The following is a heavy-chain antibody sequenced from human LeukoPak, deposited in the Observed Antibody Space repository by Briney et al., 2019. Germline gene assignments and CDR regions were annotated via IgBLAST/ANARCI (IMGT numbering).Heavy chain of an antibody. CDR1: GFSFTDAW. CDR2: IKSKTDGGTI. D-gene: IGHD3-10*01. CDR3: TTVTLRPVGL. J-gene: IGHJ4*02. Sequence: PGGSLRLSCAASGFSFTDAWMSWVRQAPGKGLEWVGRIKSKTDGGTIDYAAPVKGRFTISRDDSKNTLFLQMNSLKIEDTAVYYCTTVTLRPVGLWGQGTLVTVSS. V-gene: IGHV3-15*05.